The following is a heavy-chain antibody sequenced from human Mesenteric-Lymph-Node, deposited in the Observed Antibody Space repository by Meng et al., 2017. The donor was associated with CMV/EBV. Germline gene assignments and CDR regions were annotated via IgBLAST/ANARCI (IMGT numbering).Heavy chain of an antibody. Sequence: KVYCKASGYNFTTYGIRWVRQAPGQGLEWMGYISANGNTNYAQKLQGRVTMTTDTSTSTAYMELRSLRSDDTAVYYCVRLAGWYYFDYWGQGTLVTVSS. CDR3: VRLAGWYYFDY. CDR2: ISANGNT. V-gene: IGHV1-18*04. CDR1: GYNFTTYG. J-gene: IGHJ4*02. D-gene: IGHD6-19*01.